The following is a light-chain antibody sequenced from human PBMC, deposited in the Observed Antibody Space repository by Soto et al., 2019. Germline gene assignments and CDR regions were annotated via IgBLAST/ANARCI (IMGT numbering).Light chain of an antibody. CDR2: DVS. Sequence: QSVLTQPASVSGSPGQSITISCTGTSSDAGGYNYVSWYQQHPGKAPKLMIYDVSNRPSGVSNRFSGSKSGNTASLTISGLQAEDEADYYCSSYTSSSTVFGGGTKLTVL. CDR3: SSYTSSSTV. CDR1: SSDAGGYNY. J-gene: IGLJ2*01. V-gene: IGLV2-14*01.